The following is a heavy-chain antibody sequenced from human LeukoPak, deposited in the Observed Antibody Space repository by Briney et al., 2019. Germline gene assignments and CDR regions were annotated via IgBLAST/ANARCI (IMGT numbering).Heavy chain of an antibody. D-gene: IGHD3-22*01. Sequence: GGSLRLSCAASGFTFSSYGMHWVRQAPGKGLEWVAAIWYDGSNKYYADSVKGRFTISRDNSKNTLYLQMNSLRAEDTAVYYCASPYDSSGYYDDAFDIWGQGTMVTVSS. J-gene: IGHJ3*02. CDR3: ASPYDSSGYYDDAFDI. V-gene: IGHV3-33*01. CDR1: GFTFSSYG. CDR2: IWYDGSNK.